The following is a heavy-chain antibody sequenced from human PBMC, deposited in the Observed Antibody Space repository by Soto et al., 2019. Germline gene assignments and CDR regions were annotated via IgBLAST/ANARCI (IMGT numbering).Heavy chain of an antibody. D-gene: IGHD3-3*01. CDR3: ARDHESTTYYDFWSGYNDNYGRDV. J-gene: IGHJ6*02. Sequence: QVQLVQSGAEVKKPGASVKVSCKASGYTFTSYGISWVRQAPGQGLEWMGWISAYNGNTNYAQKLQGRVTMTTDTSTITAYMELRRLRSDDTAVYYCARDHESTTYYDFWSGYNDNYGRDVWGQGTTVTVSS. V-gene: IGHV1-18*04. CDR1: GYTFTSYG. CDR2: ISAYNGNT.